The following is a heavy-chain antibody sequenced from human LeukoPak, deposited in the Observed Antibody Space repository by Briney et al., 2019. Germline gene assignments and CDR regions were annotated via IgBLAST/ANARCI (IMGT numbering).Heavy chain of an antibody. Sequence: ASVKVSCTASGYTFTGYYMHWVRQAPGQGLEWMGWISAYNGNTNYAQKLQGRVTMTTDTSTSTAYMELRSLRSDDTAVYYCARDWAEGSYGPDYWGQGTLVTVSS. CDR3: ARDWAEGSYGPDY. D-gene: IGHD5-18*01. CDR2: ISAYNGNT. J-gene: IGHJ4*02. V-gene: IGHV1-18*04. CDR1: GYTFTGYY.